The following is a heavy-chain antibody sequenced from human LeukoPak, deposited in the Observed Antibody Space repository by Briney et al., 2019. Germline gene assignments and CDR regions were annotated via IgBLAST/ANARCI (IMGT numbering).Heavy chain of an antibody. D-gene: IGHD1-26*01. V-gene: IGHV3-30*18. CDR2: ISYDGSNK. Sequence: GGSLRLSCAASGFTFSSYGMHWVRQAPGKGLEWVAVISYDGSNKYYADSVKGRFTISRDNSKNTLYLQMNSLRAEDTAVYYCAKGWEGGMGGWGQGTLVTVSS. CDR3: AKGWEGGMGG. J-gene: IGHJ4*02. CDR1: GFTFSSYG.